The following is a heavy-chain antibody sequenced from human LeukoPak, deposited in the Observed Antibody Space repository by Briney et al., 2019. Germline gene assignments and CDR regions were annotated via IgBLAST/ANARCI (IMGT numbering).Heavy chain of an antibody. CDR1: GGSFSGYY. CDR2: INHSGST. Sequence: SETLSLTCAVYGGSFSGYYWSWIRQPPGKGLEWIGEINHSGSTNYNPSLKSRVTISVDTSKNQFSLKLSSVTAADTAVYYCGRSFTMIVVGMAYWGQGTLVTVSS. CDR3: GRSFTMIVVGMAY. J-gene: IGHJ4*02. D-gene: IGHD3-22*01. V-gene: IGHV4-34*01.